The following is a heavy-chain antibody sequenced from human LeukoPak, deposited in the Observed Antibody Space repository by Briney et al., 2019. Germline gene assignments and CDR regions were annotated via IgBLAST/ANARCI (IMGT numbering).Heavy chain of an antibody. CDR3: VRDGHDSSGYYWAWSFDL. V-gene: IGHV3-21*01. CDR2: ITSSSSYI. J-gene: IGHJ2*01. CDR1: GFTFSSYS. D-gene: IGHD3-22*01. Sequence: GGSLRLSCAASGFTFSSYSMNWVRQAPGKGLEWVSSITSSSSYIYYADSVKGRFTNSRDNAKNSLYLQMNSLRAEDTAVYYCVRDGHDSSGYYWAWSFDLWGRGTLVTVSS.